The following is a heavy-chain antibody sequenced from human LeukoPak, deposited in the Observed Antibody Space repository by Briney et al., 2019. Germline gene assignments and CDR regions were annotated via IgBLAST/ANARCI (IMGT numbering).Heavy chain of an antibody. CDR2: ISGHDGNT. Sequence: GASVKVSCKASGYTFTSYGFSWVRQAPGQGIEWVGWISGHDGNTKYAQKYQGRVTMTTETSTSTAYMELSSLGSDDTAVYYCVRDAYGSGKGFFDYWGQGTLVTVSS. V-gene: IGHV1-18*01. CDR3: VRDAYGSGKGFFDY. J-gene: IGHJ4*02. CDR1: GYTFTSYG. D-gene: IGHD3-10*01.